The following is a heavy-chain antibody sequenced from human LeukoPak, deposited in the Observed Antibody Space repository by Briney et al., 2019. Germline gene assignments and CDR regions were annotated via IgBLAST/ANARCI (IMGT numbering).Heavy chain of an antibody. CDR3: ARGLASGYPPIPFDY. D-gene: IGHD3-3*01. V-gene: IGHV4-59*12. J-gene: IGHJ4*02. CDR2: ISYSGSN. CDR1: GGSISSYY. Sequence: PSETLSLTCTVSGGSISSYYWSWIRQPPGKGLEWIGYISYSGSNNYNPSLKSRVSISVDTSKNQFSLNLTSVTAADAAIYYCARGLASGYPPIPFDYWGQGTLVTVSS.